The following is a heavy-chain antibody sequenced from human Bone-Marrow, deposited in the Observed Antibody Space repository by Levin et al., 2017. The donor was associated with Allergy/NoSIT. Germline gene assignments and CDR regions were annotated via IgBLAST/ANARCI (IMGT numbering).Heavy chain of an antibody. CDR2: INHSGST. D-gene: IGHD3-22*01. V-gene: IGHV4-34*01. CDR3: ARGRRITMIVVVISWWFDP. Sequence: SETLSLTCAVYGGSFSGYYWSWIRQPPGKGLEWIGEINHSGSTNYNPSLKSRVTISVDTSKNQFSLKLSSVTAADTAVYYCARGRRITMIVVVISWWFDPWGQGTLVTVSS. J-gene: IGHJ5*02. CDR1: GGSFSGYY.